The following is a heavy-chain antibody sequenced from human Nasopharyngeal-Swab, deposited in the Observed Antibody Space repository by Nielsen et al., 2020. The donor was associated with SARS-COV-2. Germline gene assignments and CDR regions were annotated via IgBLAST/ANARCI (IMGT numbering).Heavy chain of an antibody. D-gene: IGHD3-10*01. Sequence: ASVKVSCKASGYTFTSYYMHWVRQAPGQGLEWMGIINPSGGSTSYEQKFQGRVTMTRDTSTSTVYMELSSLRSEDTAVYYCARDRGRGVIITNPMYYFDYWGQGTLVTVSS. CDR1: GYTFTSYY. J-gene: IGHJ4*02. CDR2: INPSGGST. CDR3: ARDRGRGVIITNPMYYFDY. V-gene: IGHV1-46*01.